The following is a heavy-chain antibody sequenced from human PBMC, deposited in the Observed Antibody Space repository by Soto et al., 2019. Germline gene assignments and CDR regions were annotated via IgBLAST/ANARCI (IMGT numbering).Heavy chain of an antibody. J-gene: IGHJ5*02. CDR2: IDPSDSYT. Sequence: GESLKISCKGSGYSFTSYWISWVRQMPGKGLEWMGRIDPSDSYTNYSPSFQGHVTISADKSISTAYLQWSSLKASDTAMYYCALVPDYYDSRGLRDTWGQGTLVTVSS. D-gene: IGHD3-22*01. CDR1: GYSFTSYW. CDR3: ALVPDYYDSRGLRDT. V-gene: IGHV5-10-1*01.